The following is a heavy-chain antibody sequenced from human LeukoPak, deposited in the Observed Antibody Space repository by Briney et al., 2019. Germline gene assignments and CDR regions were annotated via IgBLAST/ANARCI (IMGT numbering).Heavy chain of an antibody. CDR1: GFTFTTYW. V-gene: IGHV3-7*01. CDR2: INQDGSQT. D-gene: IGHD5-18*01. Sequence: GGSLRLSCEASGFTFTTYWMNWVRQAPGKGLEWVGNINQDGSQTKYVASVKGRFTISRDNAKNSLYLQMNSLRAEDTAVYYCARDLGYSYGPLGYWGQGTLVTVSS. J-gene: IGHJ4*02. CDR3: ARDLGYSYGPLGY.